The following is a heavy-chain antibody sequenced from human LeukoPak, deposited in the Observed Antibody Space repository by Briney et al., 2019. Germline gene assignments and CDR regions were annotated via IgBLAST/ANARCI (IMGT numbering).Heavy chain of an antibody. CDR3: ARFDYYDSSGYYSTGFDY. V-gene: IGHV5-10-1*01. CDR1: GYSFPSYW. Sequence: GESLKISCKVSGYSFPSYWITWVRQVPGKGLEWMGRIAPSDSYTNYNPSFEGHVTMSVEKSITTVYLQWSSLKASDTAMYYCARFDYYDSSGYYSTGFDYWGQGTLVTVSS. J-gene: IGHJ4*02. D-gene: IGHD3-22*01. CDR2: IAPSDSYT.